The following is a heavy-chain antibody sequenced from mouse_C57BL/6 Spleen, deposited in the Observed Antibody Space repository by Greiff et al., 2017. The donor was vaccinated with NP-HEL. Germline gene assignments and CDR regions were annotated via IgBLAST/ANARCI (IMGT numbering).Heavy chain of an antibody. J-gene: IGHJ2*01. Sequence: EVKLQASGPGLVKPSQSLSLTFSFTGYSITSGYYWNWIRQFPGNKLEWMGYISYDGSTNYNPYLNNRISITRDTSKNQFFLKLNSVTTDDTATYYCARDYFYRYYFDYWGQVTTRTVSS. CDR1: GYSITSGYY. CDR2: ISYDGST. V-gene: IGHV3-6*01. D-gene: IGHD1-1*01. CDR3: ARDYFYRYYFDY.